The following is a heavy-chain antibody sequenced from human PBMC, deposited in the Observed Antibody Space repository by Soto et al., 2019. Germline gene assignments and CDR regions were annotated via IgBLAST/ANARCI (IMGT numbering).Heavy chain of an antibody. D-gene: IGHD4-17*01. CDR1: GGSISSSSYY. CDR2: IYYSGST. J-gene: IGHJ4*02. V-gene: IGHV4-39*01. CDR3: ARLSRGYGDYVLDY. Sequence: SETLSLTCTVSGGSISSSSYYWGWIRQPPGKGLEWIGSIYYSGSTYYNPSLKSRVTISVDTSKNQFSLKLSSVTAADTAVYYCARLSRGYGDYVLDYWGQGTLVTVSS.